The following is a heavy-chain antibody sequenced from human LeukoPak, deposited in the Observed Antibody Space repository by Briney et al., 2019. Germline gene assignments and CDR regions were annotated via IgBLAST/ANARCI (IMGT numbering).Heavy chain of an antibody. Sequence: GGSLRLSCAASGFSFGSYTMSWVRQAPGKGLEWVANIKQDRSEKYYVDSVKGRFTVSRDNARNSLYLQMNSLSPEDTAVYYCARVKQRLVRLLGRDTTYNYYYYMDVWGKGTTVTVSS. V-gene: IGHV3-7*01. J-gene: IGHJ6*03. CDR1: GFSFGSYT. CDR2: IKQDRSEK. CDR3: ARVKQRLVRLLGRDTTYNYYYYMDV. D-gene: IGHD6-13*01.